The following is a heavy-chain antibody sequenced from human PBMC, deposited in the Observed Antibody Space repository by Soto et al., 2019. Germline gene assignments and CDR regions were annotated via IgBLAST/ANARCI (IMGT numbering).Heavy chain of an antibody. D-gene: IGHD6-13*01. Sequence: EVQLLESGGGLVQPGGSLRLSCAASGFTFRSHAMSWVRQAPGKGLEWVSAISGSGGSTYYADSVKGRFTNSRDNSKNTLYLQMNSLRDEDTAVYYCASFSISWYDAFDIWGQGTMVTVSS. J-gene: IGHJ3*02. CDR3: ASFSISWYDAFDI. CDR1: GFTFRSHA. V-gene: IGHV3-23*01. CDR2: ISGSGGST.